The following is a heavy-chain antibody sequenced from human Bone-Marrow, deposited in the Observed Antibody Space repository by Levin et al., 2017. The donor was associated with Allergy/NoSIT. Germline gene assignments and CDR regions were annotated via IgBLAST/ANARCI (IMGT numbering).Heavy chain of an antibody. CDR1: GFTFSDSA. Sequence: PSETLSLTCAASGFTFSDSAMHWVRQASGKGLEWVGRIRSKANSYATTYAASVKGRFTISRDDSQNMAYLQMNSLKTEDTAVYYCTKRMSSSSADDYWGQGTLVTVSS. V-gene: IGHV3-73*01. D-gene: IGHD6-6*01. J-gene: IGHJ4*02. CDR3: TKRMSSSSADDY. CDR2: IRSKANSYAT.